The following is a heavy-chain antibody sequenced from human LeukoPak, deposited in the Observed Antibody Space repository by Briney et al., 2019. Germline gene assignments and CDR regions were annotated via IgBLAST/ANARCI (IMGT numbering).Heavy chain of an antibody. CDR1: GFTFSSYW. D-gene: IGHD4-17*01. J-gene: IGHJ4*02. CDR2: TNSDGSST. V-gene: IGHV3-74*01. Sequence: PGGSLRLSCAASGFTFSSYWMHWVRQAPGKGLVWVSRTNSDGSSTSYADSVKGRFTISRDNAKNTLYLQMNSLRAEDTAVYYCARSGAYGDYGYWGQGTLVTVSS. CDR3: ARSGAYGDYGY.